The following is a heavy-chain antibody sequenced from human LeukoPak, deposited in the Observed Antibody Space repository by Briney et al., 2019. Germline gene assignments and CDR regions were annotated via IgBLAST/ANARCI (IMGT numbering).Heavy chain of an antibody. CDR1: EFTFHTYL. D-gene: IGHD2-21*01. V-gene: IGHV3-23*01. J-gene: IGHJ4*02. CDR2: ISRSGATT. Sequence: GGSLRLSCAGSEFTFHTYLMSWFRQAPGKGLEWVSSISRSGATTDYADSVKGRFTISRDNVNKTLYLEMSSLRAEDTAVYFCAKDPRARGPYFFDDWGQGALVTGSS. CDR3: AKDPRARGPYFFDD.